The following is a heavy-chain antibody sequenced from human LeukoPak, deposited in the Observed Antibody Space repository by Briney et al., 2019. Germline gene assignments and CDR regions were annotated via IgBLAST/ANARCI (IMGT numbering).Heavy chain of an antibody. CDR2: IIPIFGTA. V-gene: IGHV1-69*06. CDR1: GGTFSSYA. J-gene: IGHJ4*02. CDR3: ARMYSSSWYAFDY. Sequence: SVKVSCKASGGTFSSYAISWVRQAPGQGLEWMGGIIPIFGTANYAQKFQGRVTITADKSTSTAYMELSSLRSEDTAVYYCARMYSSSWYAFDYWGQGTLVTVTS. D-gene: IGHD6-13*01.